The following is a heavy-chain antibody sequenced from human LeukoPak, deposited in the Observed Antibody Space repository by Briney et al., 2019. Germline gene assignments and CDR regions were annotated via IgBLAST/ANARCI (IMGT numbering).Heavy chain of an antibody. CDR1: GFTFSNAW. CDR3: TTGDIVVVPAPLPSSQQQLAPGPFGY. J-gene: IGHJ4*02. CDR2: IKSKTDGGTT. D-gene: IGHD2-2*01. Sequence: KPGGSLRLSCAASGFTFSNAWMSWVRQAPGKGLEWVGRIKSKTDGGTTDYAAPVKGRFTISRDDSKNTLYLQMNSLKTEDTAVYYCTTGDIVVVPAPLPSSQQQLAPGPFGYWGQGTLVTVSS. V-gene: IGHV3-15*01.